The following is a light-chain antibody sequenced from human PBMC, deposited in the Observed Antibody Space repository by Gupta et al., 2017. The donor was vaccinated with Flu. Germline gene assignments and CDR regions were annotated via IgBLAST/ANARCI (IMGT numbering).Light chain of an antibody. CDR1: ALPKQY. CDR2: KDT. J-gene: IGLJ1*01. V-gene: IGLV3-25*03. Sequence: PGQTARITCSGDALPKQYAYWYQQKPGQAPLVVIYKDTERPSGIPERFSGSSSGTTVTLTISGGQAEDEADYYCQSADSSGTYVFGTGTKVTVL. CDR3: QSADSSGTYV.